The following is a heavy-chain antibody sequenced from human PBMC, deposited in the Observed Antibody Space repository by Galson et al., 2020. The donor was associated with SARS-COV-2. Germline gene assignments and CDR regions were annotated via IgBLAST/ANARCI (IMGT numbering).Heavy chain of an antibody. V-gene: IGHV1-69*02. CDR3: ARAKVNYYDPSGYYTLDYAFDF. CDR1: GGPFNNYT. D-gene: IGHD3-22*01. CDR2: VIPMFALA. J-gene: IGHJ3*01. Sequence: SVKVSCKASGGPFNNYTISWVRQAPGQGLEWMGRVIPMFALANYAQTFQGRVTITADISTSTAYMELTSLRSEDTAVYYCARAKVNYYDPSGYYTLDYAFDFWGQGTMVTVSS.